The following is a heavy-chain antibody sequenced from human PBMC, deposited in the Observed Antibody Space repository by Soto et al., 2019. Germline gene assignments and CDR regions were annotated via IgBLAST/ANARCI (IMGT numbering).Heavy chain of an antibody. CDR2: IIPIFGTA. J-gene: IGHJ4*02. Sequence: QVQLVQSGAEVKKPGSSVKVSCKASGGTFSSYAISWVRQAPGQGLEWMGGIIPIFGTANYAQKFQGRVTITADESKNTDYIELSSLRSEDRAVYYCASGSGSYYPSYYFDYWGQGTLVTVSS. CDR1: GGTFSSYA. D-gene: IGHD3-10*01. CDR3: ASGSGSYYPSYYFDY. V-gene: IGHV1-69*01.